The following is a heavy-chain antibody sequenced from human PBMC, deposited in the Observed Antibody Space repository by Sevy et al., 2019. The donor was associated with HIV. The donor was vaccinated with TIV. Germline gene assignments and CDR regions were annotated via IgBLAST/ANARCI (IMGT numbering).Heavy chain of an antibody. CDR3: AKASGVLSDPGRKRWRKNYYFPYYMDV. D-gene: IGHD4-17*01. Sequence: GGSLRLSCAASGFTFNNYAMTWVRQAPGKGLEWVSSMSAGGTSIYHADSVKGRFTISRDNSKNTLFLQMDTMRADDTAIYYCAKASGVLSDPGRKRWRKNYYFPYYMDVLGKGTTVTVSS. V-gene: IGHV3-23*01. CDR2: MSAGGTSI. J-gene: IGHJ6*03. CDR1: GFTFNNYA.